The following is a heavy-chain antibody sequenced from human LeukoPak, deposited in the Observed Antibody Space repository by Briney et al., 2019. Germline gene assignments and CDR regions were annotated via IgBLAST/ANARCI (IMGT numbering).Heavy chain of an antibody. Sequence: GASLKVSCKASGYTFTSYDINWVRQATGQGLEWRGWMNPNSGTTGYAQKFQGRVTMTRNTSISTAYTELSSLRSEDTAVYSCARVLVGCSSTSCYLRPHWFGRWGQGTLVTVSS. V-gene: IGHV1-8*01. CDR3: ARVLVGCSSTSCYLRPHWFGR. D-gene: IGHD2-2*01. CDR2: MNPNSGTT. CDR1: GYTFTSYD. J-gene: IGHJ5*02.